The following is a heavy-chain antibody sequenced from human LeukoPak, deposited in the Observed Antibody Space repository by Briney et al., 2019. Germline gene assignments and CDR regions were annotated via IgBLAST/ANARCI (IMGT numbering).Heavy chain of an antibody. J-gene: IGHJ4*02. D-gene: IGHD4-17*01. V-gene: IGHV3-66*01. CDR3: ARTVRTPPYYFDY. CDR1: GFXVSSNY. CDR2: IYSGGST. Sequence: GGSLRLSCAASGFXVSSNYISWVRQAPGKGQEWVSVIYSGGSTYYADSVKGRFTISRDNSKNTLYLQMNSLRAEDTAVYYCARTVRTPPYYFDYWGQGTLVTVSS.